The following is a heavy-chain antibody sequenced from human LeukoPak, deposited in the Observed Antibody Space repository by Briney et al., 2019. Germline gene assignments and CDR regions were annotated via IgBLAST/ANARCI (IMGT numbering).Heavy chain of an antibody. Sequence: PSETLSLTCAVYGGSFSGYYWSWIRQPPGKGLEWIGEINHSGSTNYNPSLKSRVTISVDTSKNQFSLKLSSVTAADTAVYYCARQERGSSSENYWGQGTLVTVSS. CDR2: INHSGST. D-gene: IGHD6-6*01. V-gene: IGHV4-34*01. CDR1: GGSFSGYY. CDR3: ARQERGSSSENY. J-gene: IGHJ4*02.